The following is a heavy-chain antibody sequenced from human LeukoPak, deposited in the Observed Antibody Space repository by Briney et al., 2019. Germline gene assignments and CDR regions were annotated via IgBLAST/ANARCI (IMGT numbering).Heavy chain of an antibody. CDR2: ISYDGSNK. V-gene: IGHV3-30*04. CDR3: ARDSQDIVVVPAAMSGGYYGMDV. CDR1: GFTFSSYA. J-gene: IGHJ6*02. Sequence: GGSLRLSCAASGFTFSSYAMHWVRQAPGKGLEWVAVISYDGSNKYYADSVKGRFTISRDNSKNTLYLQMNSLRAEDTAVYYCARDSQDIVVVPAAMSGGYYGMDVWAKGPRSPSP. D-gene: IGHD2-2*01.